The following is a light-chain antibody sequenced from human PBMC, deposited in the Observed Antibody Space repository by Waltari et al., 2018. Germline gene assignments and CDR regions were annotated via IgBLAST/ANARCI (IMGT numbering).Light chain of an antibody. J-gene: IGKJ4*01. Sequence: IVLTQSPDTLSLSPGERATLSCRASQSVTSISLAWYQQKPGQAPRLLIYSTSSRATDFSDRFSGSGPGTDFTLTINRLEPEDSAVYHCQQYDGSAVTFGGGTRVEIK. CDR3: QQYDGSAVT. CDR1: QSVTSIS. CDR2: STS. V-gene: IGKV3-20*01.